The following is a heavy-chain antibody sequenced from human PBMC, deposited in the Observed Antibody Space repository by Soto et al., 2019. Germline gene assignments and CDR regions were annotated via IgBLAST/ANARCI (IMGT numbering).Heavy chain of an antibody. CDR2: ITPGNGYA. CDR1: GYVFTGYA. J-gene: IGHJ4*02. CDR3: ARLAYGSGWYVN. V-gene: IGHV1-3*01. D-gene: IGHD6-19*01. Sequence: GASVKVSCKPSGYVFTGYAIHWVRQAPGQRLEWLGWITPGNGYAEYSQKFQGRVTITSDTSATTAYMELSSLTYEDTAMYYCARLAYGSGWYVNCGQGTLVTVSS.